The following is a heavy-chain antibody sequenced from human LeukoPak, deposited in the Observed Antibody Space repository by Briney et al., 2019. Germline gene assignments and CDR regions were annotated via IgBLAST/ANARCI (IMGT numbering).Heavy chain of an antibody. CDR1: GFTFSSYG. Sequence: GGSLRLSCAASGFTFSSYGMYWVRQAPGKGLEWVAFMRFDGNNTYYADSVRGRFTMSRDTSKNTLYLQMNSLRTEDTAVYYCAKSGILYLSGWYDHMDVWGKGTTVTISS. CDR2: MRFDGNNT. D-gene: IGHD6-19*01. V-gene: IGHV3-30*02. CDR3: AKSGILYLSGWYDHMDV. J-gene: IGHJ6*03.